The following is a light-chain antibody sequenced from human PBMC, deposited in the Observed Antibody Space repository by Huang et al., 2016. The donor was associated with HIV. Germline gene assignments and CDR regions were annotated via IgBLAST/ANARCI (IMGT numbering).Light chain of an antibody. CDR3: QQRSNRPLT. CDR2: EAA. Sequence: EIVLTQSPATLSLSPGERATLSLRASQSVNTFLAWYQQKPGQAPRLLIYEAANRATGIPARFSGSGSGTDFTLTISSLEPEDFAVYYCQQRSNRPLTFGGGTKVEIK. V-gene: IGKV3-11*01. CDR1: QSVNTF. J-gene: IGKJ4*01.